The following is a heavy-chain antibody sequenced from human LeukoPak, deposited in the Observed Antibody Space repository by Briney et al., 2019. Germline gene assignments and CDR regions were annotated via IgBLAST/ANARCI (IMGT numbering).Heavy chain of an antibody. V-gene: IGHV1-8*01. CDR3: ARALGGFDFWSGYYSRTYFFDY. CDR2: MNPNSGNT. D-gene: IGHD3-3*01. J-gene: IGHJ4*02. CDR1: GYTFTSYD. Sequence: ASVKVSCKASGYTFTSYDINWVRQATGQGLEWMGWMNPNSGNTGYAQKFQGRVTMTRNTSISTAYMELSSLRSEDTAVYYCARALGGFDFWSGYYSRTYFFDYWGQGTLVTVSS.